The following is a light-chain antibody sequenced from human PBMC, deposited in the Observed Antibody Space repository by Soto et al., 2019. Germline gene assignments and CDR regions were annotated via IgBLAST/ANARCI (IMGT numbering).Light chain of an antibody. Sequence: DIVMTQSPLSLPVTPGEPASISCRSSQSLLHVNGYKYLDWYLQKPGQSPQLLIYLGSNRASGVPDRFSGSGAGTDFTLEITRVEAEDVGVYYCMHVLQTPYTFGQGTKLEIK. CDR1: QSLLHVNGYKY. CDR2: LGS. J-gene: IGKJ2*01. V-gene: IGKV2-28*01. CDR3: MHVLQTPYT.